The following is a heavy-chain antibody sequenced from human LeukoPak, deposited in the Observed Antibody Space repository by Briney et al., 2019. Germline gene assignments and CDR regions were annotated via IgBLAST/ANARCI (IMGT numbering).Heavy chain of an antibody. D-gene: IGHD3-3*01. J-gene: IGHJ6*03. CDR1: GFTFSSYA. CDR2: ISGSGGGT. Sequence: GGSLGLSCAASGFTFSSYAMSWVRQAPGKGLEWVSAISGSGGGTYYADGVKGRFTISRDNPKNTLFLQMNSLRAEDTAVYYCARAVVTIFGVPYYMDVWGKGTTVTVSS. CDR3: ARAVVTIFGVPYYMDV. V-gene: IGHV3-23*01.